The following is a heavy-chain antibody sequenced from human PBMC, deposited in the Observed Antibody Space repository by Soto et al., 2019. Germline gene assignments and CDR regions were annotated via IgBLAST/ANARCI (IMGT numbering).Heavy chain of an antibody. CDR2: FSAYNVNT. V-gene: IGHV1-18*01. CDR3: ARDPPPPDY. J-gene: IGHJ4*02. Sequence: QVQLVQSGAEVKKPGASVKVSAKPPGSTLPGNVLTWMRKPPGQGLGWRGWFSAYNVNTNKPQKPQGRVTMTTDTSTSTAYMELRSLRSDDTAVYYCARDPPPPDYWGQGTLVTVSS. CDR1: GSTLPGNV.